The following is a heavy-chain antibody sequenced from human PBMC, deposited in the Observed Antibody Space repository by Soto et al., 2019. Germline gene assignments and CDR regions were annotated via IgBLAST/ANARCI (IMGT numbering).Heavy chain of an antibody. V-gene: IGHV3-30*18. J-gene: IGHJ5*02. CDR2: ISYDGSNK. Sequence: QVQLVESGGGVVQPGRSLRLSCAASGFTFSSYGMHWVRQAPGKGLEWVAVISYDGSNKYYADSVKGRFTISRDNSKNTLYLQMNSLRAEDTAVYYCAKALSTGVNWFDPWGQGTLVTVSS. CDR3: AKALSTGVNWFDP. D-gene: IGHD3-10*01. CDR1: GFTFSSYG.